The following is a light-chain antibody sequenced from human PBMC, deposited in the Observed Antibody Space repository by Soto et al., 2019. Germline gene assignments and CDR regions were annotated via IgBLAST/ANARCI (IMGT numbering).Light chain of an antibody. V-gene: IGKV1-39*01. Sequence: DIQMTQSPSSLSASVGDRVTITCRASQTVTTYLNWYQQKPGEAPKLLIYAASTLHTGVPSRFSGSGSGTDFTLTSTGLQPEDFATYFCQQNYSTSFTFGPGTTVDIK. CDR3: QQNYSTSFT. CDR1: QTVTTY. CDR2: AAS. J-gene: IGKJ3*01.